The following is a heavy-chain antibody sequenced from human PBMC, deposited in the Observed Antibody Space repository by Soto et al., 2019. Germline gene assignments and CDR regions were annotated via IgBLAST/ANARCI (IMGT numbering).Heavy chain of an antibody. J-gene: IGHJ4*02. CDR3: ARGPSGDKVHY. D-gene: IGHD7-27*01. Sequence: QVQLQESGPGLVKPSQTLSLTCTVSGGSITSDYSCWSWIRQPPGEGLEWIGHIFDSGTTYTNPSRRSQVAISLDTSKNHFSLTLSSVTAADTAVYYCARGPSGDKVHYWGQGALVTVSS. V-gene: IGHV4-30-4*01. CDR2: IFDSGTT. CDR1: GGSITSDYSC.